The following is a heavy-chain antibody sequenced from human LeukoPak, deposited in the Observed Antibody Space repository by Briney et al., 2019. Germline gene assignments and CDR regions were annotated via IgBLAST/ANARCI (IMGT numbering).Heavy chain of an antibody. J-gene: IGHJ5*02. D-gene: IGHD3-10*01. CDR2: ISGYNGDT. Sequence: AASVKVSCKASGYNFKSSGMAWVRQAPGQGLEWVGWISGYNGDTKYAQQLQGRLTMTTDTFTSTAYMELSSLRSEDTAVYYCARERPRDLSSFDPWGQGTLVTVSS. V-gene: IGHV1-18*01. CDR3: ARERPRDLSSFDP. CDR1: GYNFKSSG.